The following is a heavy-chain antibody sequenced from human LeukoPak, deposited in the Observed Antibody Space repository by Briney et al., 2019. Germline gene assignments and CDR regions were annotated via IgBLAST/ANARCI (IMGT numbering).Heavy chain of an antibody. J-gene: IGHJ6*02. Sequence: GGSLRLSCAASGFIFSKFPMYWVRQAPGQGLEWAAVISDDGSNTYYAHTLKGRIAISRDNSKNSLYLQMSNLRAEDTAVYFCARGGGLDVWGQGATVTVSS. CDR2: ISDDGSNT. CDR3: ARGGGLDV. V-gene: IGHV3-30*03. CDR1: GFIFSKFP. D-gene: IGHD3-16*01.